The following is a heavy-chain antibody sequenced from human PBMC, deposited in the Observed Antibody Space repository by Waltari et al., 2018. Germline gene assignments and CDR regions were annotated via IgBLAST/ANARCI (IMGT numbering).Heavy chain of an antibody. CDR2: ISWNSGSI. CDR1: GFTFDDYA. Sequence: EVQLVESGGGLVQPGRSLRLSCAASGFTFDDYAMHWVRQAPGKGLEWVSGISWNSGSIGYADSVKGRFTISRDNAKNSLYLQMNSLRAEDTALYYCAKGGMVRGVAFDIWGQGTMVTVSS. D-gene: IGHD3-10*01. V-gene: IGHV3-9*01. CDR3: AKGGMVRGVAFDI. J-gene: IGHJ3*02.